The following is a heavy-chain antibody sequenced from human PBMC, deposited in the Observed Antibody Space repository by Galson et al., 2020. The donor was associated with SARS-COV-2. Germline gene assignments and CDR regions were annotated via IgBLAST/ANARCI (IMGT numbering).Heavy chain of an antibody. CDR1: GFPFSSAY. D-gene: IGHD6-13*01. CDR3: TTMRYSSSWYFYYGMDV. Sequence: GGSLRLSCAASGFPFSSAYMTWVRQAPGKGLEWVGRTKTKTDGGTAGYSVPVKGRFTISRDDSKNTVYLQMNSLKTEDTAVYYCTTMRYSSSWYFYYGMDVWGPGTTVTVSS. V-gene: IGHV3-15*01. J-gene: IGHJ6*02. CDR2: TKTKTDGGTA.